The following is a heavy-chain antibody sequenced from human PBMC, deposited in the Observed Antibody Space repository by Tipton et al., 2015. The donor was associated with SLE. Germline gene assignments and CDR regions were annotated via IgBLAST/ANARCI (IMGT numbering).Heavy chain of an antibody. J-gene: IGHJ6*02. D-gene: IGHD1-1*01. CDR2: IYSSGST. V-gene: IGHV4-59*08. CDR3: GRRATTWRGAIYGVDV. CDR1: GGSIRSYY. Sequence: TLSLTCTVSGGSIRSYYWSWIRQPPGKGLEWIGYIYSSGSTNYNPSLKSRVTISIDVSKNQFSLKLPSVTAADTAVYYCGRRATTWRGAIYGVDVWGQGTTVTVSS.